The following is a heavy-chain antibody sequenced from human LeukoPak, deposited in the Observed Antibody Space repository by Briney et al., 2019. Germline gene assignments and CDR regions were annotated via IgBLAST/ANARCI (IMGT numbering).Heavy chain of an antibody. V-gene: IGHV3-66*01. CDR2: IYSGGST. Sequence: GGSLRLSCAASGFTVSSNYMSWVRQAPGNGLEWVSVIYSGGSTYYADSVKGRFTISRDNSKNTLYLQMNSLRAEDTAVYYCARGGGGVQTNFDYWGQGTLVTVSS. D-gene: IGHD4/OR15-4a*01. J-gene: IGHJ4*02. CDR1: GFTVSSNY. CDR3: ARGGGGVQTNFDY.